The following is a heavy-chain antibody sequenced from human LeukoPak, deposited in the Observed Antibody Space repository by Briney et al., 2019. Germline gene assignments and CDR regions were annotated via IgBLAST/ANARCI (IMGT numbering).Heavy chain of an antibody. CDR3: ARTAFGEFAPAHAFDI. V-gene: IGHV4-34*09. CDR2: IYYSGST. Sequence: SETLSLTCAVYGGSFSGYYWSWIRQPPGKGLEWIGYIYYSGSTYYNPSLKSRVTISVDTSKNQFSLKLSSVTAADTAVYYCARTAFGEFAPAHAFDIWGQGTMVTVSS. J-gene: IGHJ3*02. D-gene: IGHD3-10*01. CDR1: GGSFSGYY.